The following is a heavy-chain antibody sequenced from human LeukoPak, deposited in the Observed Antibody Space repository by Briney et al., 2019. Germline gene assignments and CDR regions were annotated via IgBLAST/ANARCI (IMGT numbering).Heavy chain of an antibody. CDR2: IYYSGNT. J-gene: IGHJ1*01. D-gene: IGHD3-22*01. V-gene: IGHV4-59*02. CDR1: GGSVSGYY. CDR3: ARLKYYYDSSGYRAEYFQH. Sequence: SETLSLTCAVYGGSVSGYYWSWIRQPPGKGLEWIGYIYYSGNTNYNVSLKSRVTMSVDTSKNQFSLKLSSVTAADTAVYYCARLKYYYDSSGYRAEYFQHWGQGTLVTVSS.